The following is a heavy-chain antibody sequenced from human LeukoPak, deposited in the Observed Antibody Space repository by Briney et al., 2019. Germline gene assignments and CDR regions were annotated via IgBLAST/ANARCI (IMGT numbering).Heavy chain of an antibody. CDR3: TRGYSGVGIYAFDI. CDR1: GFMFSAHY. V-gene: IGHV3-72*01. D-gene: IGHD1-26*01. J-gene: IGHJ3*02. Sequence: GALRLSCAVSGFMFSAHYIDWVRQAPGKGLEWVGRSGNEANSYTTEYAASVKGRFTISRDDLKNSLYLQMNSLKTEDTAVYYCTRGYSGVGIYAFDIWGQGTLVTVSS. CDR2: SGNEANSYTT.